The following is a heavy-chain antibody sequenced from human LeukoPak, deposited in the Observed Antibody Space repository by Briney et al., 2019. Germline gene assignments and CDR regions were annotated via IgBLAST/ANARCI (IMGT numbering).Heavy chain of an antibody. J-gene: IGHJ1*01. CDR2: IYSGGST. V-gene: IGHV3-66*01. Sequence: GGSLRLSCDAPGLTDSSNHMTWVRQAPGKGLEWVSTIYSGGSTYYTDSVKGRFTISRDNSKNALYLQMNSLRVDDTGVYFCARSAGTHWGQGTLVTVSS. D-gene: IGHD6-13*01. CDR1: GLTDSSNH. CDR3: ARSAGTH.